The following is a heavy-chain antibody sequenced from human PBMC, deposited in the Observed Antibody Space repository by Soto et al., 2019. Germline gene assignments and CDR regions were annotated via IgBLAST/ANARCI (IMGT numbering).Heavy chain of an antibody. Sequence: SVKVSCKASGGTFSSYTISWVRQAPGQGLEWMGRIIPILGIANYAQKFQGRVTITADKSTSTAYMELSSLRSEDTAVYYCARDCSGGSCPLRYYGMDVWGQGTTVTVSS. J-gene: IGHJ6*02. V-gene: IGHV1-69*04. CDR2: IIPILGIA. CDR3: ARDCSGGSCPLRYYGMDV. D-gene: IGHD2-15*01. CDR1: GGTFSSYT.